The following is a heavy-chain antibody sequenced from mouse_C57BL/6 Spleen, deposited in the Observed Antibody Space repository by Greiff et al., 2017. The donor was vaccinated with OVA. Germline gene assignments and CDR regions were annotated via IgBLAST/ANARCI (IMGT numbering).Heavy chain of an antibody. Sequence: VHLVESGPGLVAPSQSLSITCTVSGFSLTSYGVHWVRQPPGKGLEWLVVIWSDGSTTYNSALKTRLSISKDNSKSQVFLKMNSLQTDDTAMYYCARQDGSSPRAMDYWGQGTSVTVSS. CDR3: ARQDGSSPRAMDY. D-gene: IGHD1-1*01. CDR2: IWSDGST. V-gene: IGHV2-6-1*01. J-gene: IGHJ4*01. CDR1: GFSLTSYG.